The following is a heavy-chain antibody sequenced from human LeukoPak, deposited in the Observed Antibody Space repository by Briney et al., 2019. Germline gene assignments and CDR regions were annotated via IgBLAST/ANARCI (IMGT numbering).Heavy chain of an antibody. Sequence: PSETLSLTRPVYGGTFSGYYSNWIRQPPGQGLEWIGDINYNGSNNYNPSINSRATISVDKTKNQFSLKLNFVTAADTAVYYCARGKGELWFGELLRWFDPWGQGTLVTVSS. V-gene: IGHV4-34*01. D-gene: IGHD3-10*01. J-gene: IGHJ5*02. CDR1: GGTFSGYY. CDR2: INYNGSN. CDR3: ARGKGELWFGELLRWFDP.